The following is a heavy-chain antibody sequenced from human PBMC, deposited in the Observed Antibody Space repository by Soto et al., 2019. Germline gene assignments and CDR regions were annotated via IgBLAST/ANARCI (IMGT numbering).Heavy chain of an antibody. J-gene: IGHJ4*02. CDR1: GFTFSSYG. V-gene: IGHV3-30*18. Sequence: QVQLVESGGGVVQPGRSLRLSCEASGFTFSSYGMHWVRQAPGKGLEWVAVISYDGSNKYYADSVKGRFTISRDNSKNTLYLQMNSLRAEDTAVYYCAKDGGTVDTPVEYWGQGTLVTVSS. CDR3: AKDGGTVDTPVEY. CDR2: ISYDGSNK. D-gene: IGHD5-18*01.